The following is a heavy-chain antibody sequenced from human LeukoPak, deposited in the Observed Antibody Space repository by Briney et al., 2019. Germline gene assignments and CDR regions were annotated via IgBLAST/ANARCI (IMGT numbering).Heavy chain of an antibody. D-gene: IGHD3-10*01. Sequence: GGSLRLSCAASGFTFSSYGMHWVRQAPDKGLEWVAVISYDGSNKYYTDSVKGRFTISRDNSKNTLYLQMDSLRAEDTAIYYCARQLYYGSGKDYWGQGTLVTVSS. CDR1: GFTFSSYG. CDR3: ARQLYYGSGKDY. CDR2: ISYDGSNK. J-gene: IGHJ4*02. V-gene: IGHV3-30*03.